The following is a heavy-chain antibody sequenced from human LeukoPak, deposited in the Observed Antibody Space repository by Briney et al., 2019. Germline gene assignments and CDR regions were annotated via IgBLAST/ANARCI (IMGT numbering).Heavy chain of an antibody. CDR3: ASLTVTGGSLSDY. V-gene: IGHV3-48*03. CDR1: GFTFSNYD. D-gene: IGHD2-15*01. CDR2: ISNSGSSK. Sequence: TGGSLRLSCVASGFTFSNYDMNWVRQVPGKGLEWVSYISNSGSSKYYVDSVKGRFTISRDNAKNSLYLQMNSLRAEDMAVYYCASLTVTGGSLSDYWGQGTLVTVSS. J-gene: IGHJ4*02.